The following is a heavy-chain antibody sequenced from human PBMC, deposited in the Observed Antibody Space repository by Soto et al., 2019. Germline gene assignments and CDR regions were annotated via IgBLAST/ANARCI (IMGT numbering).Heavy chain of an antibody. Sequence: ASVKVSCKASGYTFTSYGISWVRQAPGQGLEWMGWISAYNGNTNYAQKLQGRVTMTTDTSTSTAYMELRSLRSDDTAVYYCAREHNNCSGGSRYGDLDVWGKGTTVTVSS. D-gene: IGHD2-15*01. V-gene: IGHV1-18*01. CDR1: GYTFTSYG. J-gene: IGHJ6*04. CDR3: AREHNNCSGGSRYGDLDV. CDR2: ISAYNGNT.